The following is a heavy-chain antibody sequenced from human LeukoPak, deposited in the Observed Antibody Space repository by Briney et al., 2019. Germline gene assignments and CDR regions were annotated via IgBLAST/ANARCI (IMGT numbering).Heavy chain of an antibody. D-gene: IGHD4-17*01. V-gene: IGHV4-31*03. CDR2: IYYSGST. CDR3: ARDTTTGDGHGMDV. J-gene: IGHJ6*02. Sequence: SETLSLTCTVSGGSISSGGYYWSWIRQHPGKGLEWIGYIYYSGSTYYNPSLKSRVTISVDTSKNQFSLKLSSVTAADTAVYYCARDTTTGDGHGMDVWGQGTTVTVSS. CDR1: GGSISSGGYY.